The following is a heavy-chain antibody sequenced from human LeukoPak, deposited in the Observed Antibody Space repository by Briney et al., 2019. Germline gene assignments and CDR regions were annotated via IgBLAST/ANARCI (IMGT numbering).Heavy chain of an antibody. CDR3: ARGENTMVRGVLDY. Sequence: PGGSHRLSCAASGFTFSSYSMNWVRQAPGKGLEWVSYISSTSGTVFYADSVKGRFTISRDTVKNSVSLLMNSLRDEDTAVYYCARGENTMVRGVLDYWGQGNLVTVSS. J-gene: IGHJ4*02. CDR1: GFTFSSYS. V-gene: IGHV3-48*02. CDR2: ISSTSGTV. D-gene: IGHD3-10*01.